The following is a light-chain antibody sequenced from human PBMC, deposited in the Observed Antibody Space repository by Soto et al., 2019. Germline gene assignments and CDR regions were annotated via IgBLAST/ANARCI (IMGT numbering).Light chain of an antibody. Sequence: QSALTQPRSVSGSPGQSVTISCTGTNSDVGGYNYVSWYQQYPGKAPKLMIYDVSKRPSGVPDRFSGSKSGNTASLTISGLQAEDEADYYCCSYAGLHAWVFGGGTKLTVL. CDR1: NSDVGGYNY. V-gene: IGLV2-11*01. CDR3: CSYAGLHAWV. J-gene: IGLJ3*02. CDR2: DVS.